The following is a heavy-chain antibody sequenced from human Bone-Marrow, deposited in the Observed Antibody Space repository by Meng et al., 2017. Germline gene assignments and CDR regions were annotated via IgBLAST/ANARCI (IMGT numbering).Heavy chain of an antibody. CDR3: ARGRANGILPDY. V-gene: IGHV4-39*07. Sequence: SETLSLTCTVSGGSISSSSYYWGWIRQPPGKGLEWIGSIYYSGSTYYNPSLKSRVTISVDTSKNQFSLKLSSVTAADTAVYYCARGRANGILPDYWGQGTLVTVSS. CDR1: GGSISSSSYY. CDR2: IYYSGST. D-gene: IGHD1-1*01. J-gene: IGHJ4*02.